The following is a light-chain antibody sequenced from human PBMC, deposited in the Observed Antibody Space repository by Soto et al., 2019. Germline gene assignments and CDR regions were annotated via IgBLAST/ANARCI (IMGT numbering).Light chain of an antibody. Sequence: DIHMTQSPSTLSASVGDRITITCRASQDVSQWLAWYQHKPGKAPKLLIYKASTLESGVSSRFSGRGSGTEFTLTITNLQPDDFATYYCQRSYKTPRFTFGPGTKVDIK. CDR2: KAS. CDR1: QDVSQW. CDR3: QRSYKTPRFT. J-gene: IGKJ3*01. V-gene: IGKV1-5*03.